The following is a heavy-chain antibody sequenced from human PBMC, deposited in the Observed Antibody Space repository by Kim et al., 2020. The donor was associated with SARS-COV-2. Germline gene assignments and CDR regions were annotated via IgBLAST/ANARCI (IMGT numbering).Heavy chain of an antibody. Sequence: KSSQKFQGRVTITRDTSASTAYMELSSLRSEDTAVYYCARSGSRPHLFDYWGQGTLVTVSS. V-gene: IGHV1-3*01. CDR3: ARSGSRPHLFDY. J-gene: IGHJ4*02. D-gene: IGHD1-26*01.